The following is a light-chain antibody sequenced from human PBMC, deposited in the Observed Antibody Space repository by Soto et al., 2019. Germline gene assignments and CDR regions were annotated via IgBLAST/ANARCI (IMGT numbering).Light chain of an antibody. CDR2: AAS. CDR3: QQLHDYPIT. J-gene: IGKJ5*01. CDR1: QGIDSS. Sequence: IWMTQSPSLLSASTGDRVTITCRASQGIDSSFAWYQQKPGKAPKLLIYAASSLQSGVPSRFSGSGSGTDFTLTISSLQPEDFATYYCQQLHDYPITFGQGTRLEIK. V-gene: IGKV1-9*01.